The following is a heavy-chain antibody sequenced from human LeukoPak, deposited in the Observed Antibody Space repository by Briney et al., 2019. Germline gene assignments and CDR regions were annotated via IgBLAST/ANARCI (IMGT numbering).Heavy chain of an antibody. J-gene: IGHJ4*02. CDR3: AKDPNWEGGY. Sequence: PGGSLRLSCAASGFSFGDSDMNWFRQAPGEGPQWVANINYLGRFTSYADSVKGRFTIARDNSKNMLFLQMDGLRVEDTALYCCAKDPNWEGGYWGQGILVTVSS. CDR2: INYLGRFT. CDR1: GFSFGDSD. V-gene: IGHV3-23*01. D-gene: IGHD1-1*01.